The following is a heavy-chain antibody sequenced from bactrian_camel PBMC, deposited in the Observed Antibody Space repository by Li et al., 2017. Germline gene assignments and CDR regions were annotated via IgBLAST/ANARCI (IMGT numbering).Heavy chain of an antibody. V-gene: IGHV3S31*01. CDR3: APTWGYEHDY. CDR2: ILSGGDVA. Sequence: VQLVESGGALVQPGGSLRLSCIVSGFNFSISAMSWVRQAPGKGPKLVSTILSGGDVAYYADSVNGRFTISRDNAKNTLYLQLNSLKTEDMGMYYCAPTWGYEHDYRSQGTQVTVS. D-gene: IGHD7*01. CDR1: GFNFSISA. J-gene: IGHJ4*01.